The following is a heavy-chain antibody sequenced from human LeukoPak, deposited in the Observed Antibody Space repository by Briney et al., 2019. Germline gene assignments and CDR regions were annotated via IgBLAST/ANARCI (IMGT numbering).Heavy chain of an antibody. Sequence: GGSLRLSCAASGFTFSSYWMSWVRQAPGKGLEWVANIKQDESEKYYVDPVKGRFTISRDNAKNSLYLQMNSLRAEDTAVYYCARDKIEGPTKLDYWGQGILVTVSS. J-gene: IGHJ4*02. CDR2: IKQDESEK. V-gene: IGHV3-7*01. CDR1: GFTFSSYW. D-gene: IGHD1-1*01. CDR3: ARDKIEGPTKLDY.